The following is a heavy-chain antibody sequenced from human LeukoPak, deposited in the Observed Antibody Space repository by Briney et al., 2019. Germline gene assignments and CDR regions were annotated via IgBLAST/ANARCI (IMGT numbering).Heavy chain of an antibody. D-gene: IGHD6-6*01. J-gene: IGHJ4*02. V-gene: IGHV4-34*01. CDR3: ARDRTAAARSVDY. CDR1: GGSISSSY. CDR2: INHSGST. Sequence: SETLSLTCTVSGGSISSSYWSWIRQPPGKGLEWIGEINHSGSTNYNPSLKSRVTISVDTSKNQFSLKLSSVTAADTAVYYCARDRTAAARSVDYWGQGTLVTVSS.